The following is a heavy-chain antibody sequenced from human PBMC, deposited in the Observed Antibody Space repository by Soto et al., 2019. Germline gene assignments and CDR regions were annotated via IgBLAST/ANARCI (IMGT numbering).Heavy chain of an antibody. CDR2: ISGSGDST. Sequence: GGSLRLSCAASGFSFISYAMSWVRQAPGKGLEWISLISGSGDSTYYADSVKGRFTISRDNSKNTLYLQMNSLRAEDTAVYYCAKQFCNYSVCYYFDNLGQEDVLTISS. V-gene: IGHV3-23*01. CDR1: GFSFISYA. J-gene: IGHJ4*02. CDR3: AKQFCNYSVCYYFDN. D-gene: IGHD2-8*01.